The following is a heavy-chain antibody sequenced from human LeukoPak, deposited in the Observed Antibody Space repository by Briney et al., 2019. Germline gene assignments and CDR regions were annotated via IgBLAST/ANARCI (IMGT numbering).Heavy chain of an antibody. CDR1: GYSISSGYF. CDR2: IYHSGST. Sequence: SETLSLTCTVSGYSISSGYFWGWIRQPPGKGLEGIGTIYHSGSTYYNASLERRLTISVETSKNKFSLKLSSVTAADTAVYYCARAYSSSWYFNWFDPWGQGTLVTVSS. CDR3: ARAYSSSWYFNWFDP. V-gene: IGHV4-38-2*02. J-gene: IGHJ5*02. D-gene: IGHD6-13*01.